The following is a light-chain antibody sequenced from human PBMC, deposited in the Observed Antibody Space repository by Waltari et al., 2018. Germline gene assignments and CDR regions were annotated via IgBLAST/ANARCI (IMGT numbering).Light chain of an antibody. Sequence: DTQMTQSPSTLSASVGDRVTITCRASQSISSWLAWYQQKPGKAPKLLIQKASTLRSGVPSRFSGSGSGTEFTLTISSLQADDFATYYCQQYQSYSGTFGQGTKVEVK. CDR2: KAS. CDR3: QQYQSYSGT. V-gene: IGKV1-5*03. J-gene: IGKJ1*01. CDR1: QSISSW.